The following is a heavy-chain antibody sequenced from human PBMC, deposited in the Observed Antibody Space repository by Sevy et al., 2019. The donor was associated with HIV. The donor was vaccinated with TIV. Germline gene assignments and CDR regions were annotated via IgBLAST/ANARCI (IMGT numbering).Heavy chain of an antibody. V-gene: IGHV5-51*01. CDR2: IYPGDSDT. J-gene: IGHJ6*02. CDR3: ARRLSIYSALSYYYGMDV. CDR1: GYSFTSYW. Sequence: GESLKISCKGSGYSFTSYWNGWVRQMPGKGLEWMGIIYPGDSDTRYSPSFQGQVTISADKSISTADLQGSSLKAADTAIDYCARRLSIYSALSYYYGMDVWGQGTTVTVSS. D-gene: IGHD2-21*01.